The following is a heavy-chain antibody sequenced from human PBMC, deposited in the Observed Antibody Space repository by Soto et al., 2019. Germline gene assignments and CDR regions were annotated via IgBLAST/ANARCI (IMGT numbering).Heavy chain of an antibody. CDR3: ARASYLGPTPGPFDS. CDR1: GYTFTNYG. Sequence: QVQLVQSGAEVKKPGASVNVSCKASGYTFTNYGFSWVRQAPGQGLEWLGWINYKIDYTNYAQTLQDRVTLTADTSTSTAYMELSDLISDDTGVYYCARASYLGPTPGPFDSWGQGTMVTSSS. D-gene: IGHD3-16*01. J-gene: IGHJ3*02. CDR2: INYKIDYT. V-gene: IGHV1-18*01.